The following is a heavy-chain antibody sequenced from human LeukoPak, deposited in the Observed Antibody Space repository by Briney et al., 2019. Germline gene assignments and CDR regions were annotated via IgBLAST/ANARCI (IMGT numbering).Heavy chain of an antibody. V-gene: IGHV1-2*02. Sequence: ASVKVSCKASGYTFTGYYMHWVRQAPGQGLEWMGWINPNSGGTNYAQKFQGRVTMTRDTSISTAYMELSRLRSDDTAVYYCARGIAVAGTRFDPWGQGTLVTVFS. CDR2: INPNSGGT. D-gene: IGHD6-19*01. J-gene: IGHJ5*02. CDR3: ARGIAVAGTRFDP. CDR1: GYTFTGYY.